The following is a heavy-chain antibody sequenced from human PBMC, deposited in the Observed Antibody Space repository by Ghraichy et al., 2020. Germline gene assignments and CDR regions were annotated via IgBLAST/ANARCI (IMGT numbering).Heavy chain of an antibody. Sequence: GGSLRLSCAASGSTLSNYWMSWVRQAPGKGLEWVANIKQDGSEKFYVDSVKGRFTISRDNAKSSLYLQMSSLRAEDTAVYYCAREFYADSSGVDYWGQGTLVTVSS. J-gene: IGHJ4*02. CDR2: IKQDGSEK. CDR3: AREFYADSSGVDY. D-gene: IGHD6-6*01. V-gene: IGHV3-7*01. CDR1: GSTLSNYW.